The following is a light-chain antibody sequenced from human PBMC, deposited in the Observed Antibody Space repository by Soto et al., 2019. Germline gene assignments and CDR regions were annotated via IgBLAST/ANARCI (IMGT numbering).Light chain of an antibody. CDR1: QSITTY. V-gene: IGKV1-39*01. CDR2: AAS. Sequence: DVQMTQSPSSLSASVGDRFTITCRASQSITTYLNWYRQKPGKAPKLLIYAASSLQSGVPSRFSGSGSETEFTLSISSLQPEEFATYFCQQIYSAPLTFGGGTKVDIK. J-gene: IGKJ4*01. CDR3: QQIYSAPLT.